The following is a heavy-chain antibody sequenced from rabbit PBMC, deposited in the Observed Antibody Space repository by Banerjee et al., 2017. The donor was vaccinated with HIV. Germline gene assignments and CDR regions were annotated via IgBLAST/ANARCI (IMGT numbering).Heavy chain of an antibody. CDR2: IFAGSGTT. D-gene: IGHD2-1*01. CDR1: GFDFNTYG. J-gene: IGHJ4*01. V-gene: IGHV1S45*01. CDR3: ARDRAGAGDIGDGMFTL. Sequence: QEQLVESGGGLVQPGGSLKLSCKASGFDFNTYGVSWVRQAPGKGLEWIGCIFAGSGTTYYASWAKGRFTISKTSSTTVTLQMTSLTAADTATYFCARDRAGAGDIGDGMFTLWGQGTLVTVS.